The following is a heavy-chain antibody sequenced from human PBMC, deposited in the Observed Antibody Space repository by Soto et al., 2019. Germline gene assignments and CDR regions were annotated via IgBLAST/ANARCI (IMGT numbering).Heavy chain of an antibody. Sequence: TLSLICAVAGGSISRGGSSWSWVRQPPGKGLEWIGYIYHSGSTYYNPSLKSRVTISVDRSKNQFSLKLSSVTAADTAVYYCAGRTDYGDFNSNWFDHWGRGPLVTVSS. CDR2: IYHSGST. D-gene: IGHD4-17*01. J-gene: IGHJ5*02. CDR1: GGSISRGGSS. CDR3: AGRTDYGDFNSNWFDH. V-gene: IGHV4-30-2*01.